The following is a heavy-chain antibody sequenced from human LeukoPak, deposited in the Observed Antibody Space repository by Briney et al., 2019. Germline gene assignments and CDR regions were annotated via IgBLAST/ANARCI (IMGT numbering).Heavy chain of an antibody. V-gene: IGHV4-59*12. Sequence: SETLSLTCTVSGASISSYYWGWIRQPPTKGLEWIGYVYPSGSTNDNPSLRSRVTISADTSKNQFSLKVKSVTAADTAVYYCAKNGQSGFSFDPWGQGTLVTVSS. CDR2: VYPSGST. CDR1: GASISSYY. CDR3: AKNGQSGFSFDP. D-gene: IGHD3-3*01. J-gene: IGHJ5*02.